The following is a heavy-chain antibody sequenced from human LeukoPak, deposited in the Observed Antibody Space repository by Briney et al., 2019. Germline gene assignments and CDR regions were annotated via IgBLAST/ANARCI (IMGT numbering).Heavy chain of an antibody. CDR3: ARVGGYCSSVSNCYGDY. V-gene: IGHV3-21*01. D-gene: IGHD2-2*03. CDR2: ISSGSTNL. J-gene: IGHJ4*02. Sequence: PGGSLRLSCAASGFTFSIYSMNWVRQAPGKGLEWVSCISSGSTNLYYADSLRGRFTISRDNAKNSLYLQMNSLRAEDTAVYYCARVGGYCSSVSNCYGDYWGQGTLVTVSS. CDR1: GFTFSIYS.